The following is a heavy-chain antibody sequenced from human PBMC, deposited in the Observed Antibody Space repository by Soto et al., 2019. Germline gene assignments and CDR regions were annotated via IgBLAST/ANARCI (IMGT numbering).Heavy chain of an antibody. CDR3: ASQDVDTAMVSQADAFDI. Sequence: GESLKISCKGSGYSFTSYWIGWVRQMPGKGLEWMGIIYPGDSDTRYSPSFQGQVTISADKSISTAYLQWSSLKASDTAMYYCASQDVDTAMVSQADAFDIWGQGTMVTVSS. CDR2: IYPGDSDT. D-gene: IGHD5-18*01. CDR1: GYSFTSYW. V-gene: IGHV5-51*01. J-gene: IGHJ3*02.